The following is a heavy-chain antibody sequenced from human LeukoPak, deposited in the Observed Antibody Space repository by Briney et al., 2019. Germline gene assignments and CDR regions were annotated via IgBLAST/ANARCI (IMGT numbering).Heavy chain of an antibody. CDR1: GFTFSGHF. J-gene: IGHJ4*02. CDR2: ISINGDRT. D-gene: IGHD1-26*01. CDR3: IKDRIGTWSFDH. V-gene: IGHV3-64D*06. Sequence: GGSLRLSCSASGFTFSGHFMHWVRQAPGKGLEYISSISINGDRTYYAESVKGRFTISRDNSKNTLYLQLSSLRVEDTAVYYCIKDRIGTWSFDHWGQGTLLTVSS.